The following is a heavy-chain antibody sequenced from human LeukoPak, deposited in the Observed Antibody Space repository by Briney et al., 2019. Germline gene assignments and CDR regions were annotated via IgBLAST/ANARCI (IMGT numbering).Heavy chain of an antibody. CDR3: ARTYRGYSGYDPFDY. J-gene: IGHJ4*02. Sequence: GASVKVSCKASGYTFTGYYMHWVRQAPGQGLEWMGWINPNSGGTNYAQKFQGRVTMTRDTSISTAYMELSRLRSDDTAVYYCARTYRGYSGYDPFDYWGQGTLVTVSS. V-gene: IGHV1-2*02. CDR2: INPNSGGT. D-gene: IGHD5-12*01. CDR1: GYTFTGYY.